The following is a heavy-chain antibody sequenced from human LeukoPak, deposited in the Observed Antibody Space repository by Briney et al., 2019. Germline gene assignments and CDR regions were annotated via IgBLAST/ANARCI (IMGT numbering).Heavy chain of an antibody. Sequence: QSGGSLRLSCAASGFTFSSYGMHWVRQAPGKGLEWVAVIWYDGSNKYYADSVKGRFTISRDNSKNTLYLQMNSLRAEDTAVYYCAKDMKRVCSSTSCYFVFGAFDIWGQGTMVTVSS. V-gene: IGHV3-33*06. CDR3: AKDMKRVCSSTSCYFVFGAFDI. CDR1: GFTFSSYG. D-gene: IGHD2-2*01. J-gene: IGHJ3*02. CDR2: IWYDGSNK.